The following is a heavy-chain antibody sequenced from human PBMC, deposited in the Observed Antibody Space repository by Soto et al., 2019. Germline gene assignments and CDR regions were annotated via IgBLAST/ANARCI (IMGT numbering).Heavy chain of an antibody. Sequence: GGSLRLSCAASGFICSRYLMHWVRQVPGKGLVWVARINSDGSSTLYANSVKGRFTISRDNARNTLYLQMNSLRAEDTAVFYRVRVSGYDLTPLDYWGQGPMVTFSS. CDR1: GFICSRYL. CDR2: INSDGSST. CDR3: VRVSGYDLTPLDY. D-gene: IGHD5-12*01. V-gene: IGHV3-74*01. J-gene: IGHJ4*02.